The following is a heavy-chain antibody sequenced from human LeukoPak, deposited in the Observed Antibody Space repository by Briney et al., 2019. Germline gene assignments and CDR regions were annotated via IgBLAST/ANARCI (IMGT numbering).Heavy chain of an antibody. Sequence: ASVKVSCKASGYTFTSYDINWARQATGQGLEWMGWMNPNSGNTGYAQKFQGRVTMTRNTSISTAYMELSSLRSEDTAVYYCARDHQAGRDYYYYYGMDVWGQGTTVTVSS. CDR3: ARDHQAGRDYYYYYGMDV. J-gene: IGHJ6*02. CDR1: GYTFTSYD. V-gene: IGHV1-8*01. CDR2: MNPNSGNT.